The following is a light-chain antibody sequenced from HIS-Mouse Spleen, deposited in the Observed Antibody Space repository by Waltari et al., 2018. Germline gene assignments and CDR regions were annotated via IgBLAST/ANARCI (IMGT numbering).Light chain of an antibody. CDR3: QQYYSTPIT. V-gene: IGKV4-1*01. Sequence: DIVMTQSPDSLAVSLGERATVHCKSSQSVLYSSNNKNYLAWYQQKPGQPPKQLIYWASTRESGVPDRCSGSGSGTDFTLTISSLQAEDVAVYYCQQYYSTPITFGQGTRLEIK. CDR1: QSVLYSSNNKNY. J-gene: IGKJ5*01. CDR2: WAS.